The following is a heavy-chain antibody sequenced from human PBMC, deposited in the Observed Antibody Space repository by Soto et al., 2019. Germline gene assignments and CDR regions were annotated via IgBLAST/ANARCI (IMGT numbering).Heavy chain of an antibody. CDR1: GGTFSSYA. V-gene: IGHV1-69*13. CDR3: ASFPVSSIAARENDAFDI. CDR2: IPPIFGTA. Sequence: SVKVSCNASGGTFSSYAISWVQQDPGQGLEMMGGIPPIFGTANYAQKFQGRVTITADESTSTAYMELSSLRSEDTAVYYCASFPVSSIAARENDAFDIWGQGTMVTVSS. J-gene: IGHJ3*02. D-gene: IGHD6-6*01.